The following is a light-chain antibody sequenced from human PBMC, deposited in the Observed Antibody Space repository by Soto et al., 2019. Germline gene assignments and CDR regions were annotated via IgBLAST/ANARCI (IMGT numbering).Light chain of an antibody. J-gene: IGKJ2*01. CDR3: QQYGNSRFT. CDR1: QSVSSSS. Sequence: VLTQSPGTLSLSAGDRATLSCRASQSVSSSSFAWYQQKPGQAPRLLIFGTSARATGIPDRFRGSGSGTAFTLTITRLEPEDFEVYYCQQYGNSRFTFGRGTKLEIK. CDR2: GTS. V-gene: IGKV3-20*01.